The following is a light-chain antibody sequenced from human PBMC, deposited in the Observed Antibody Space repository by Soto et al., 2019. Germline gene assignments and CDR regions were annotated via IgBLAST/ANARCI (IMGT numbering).Light chain of an antibody. J-gene: IGLJ3*02. CDR1: SSDVGGYNY. CDR2: EVS. CDR3: SSYTSSSTLV. Sequence: QSALTQPASVSGSPGQSITISCTGTSSDVGGYNYVSWYQQLPGKAPKLMIYEVSNRPSGVSDRFSGSKSGNTASLTISGLQDEDEADYYCSSYTSSSTLVFGGGTKLTVL. V-gene: IGLV2-14*01.